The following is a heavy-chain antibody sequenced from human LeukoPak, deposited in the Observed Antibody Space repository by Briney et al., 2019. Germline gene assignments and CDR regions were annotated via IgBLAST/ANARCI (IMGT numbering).Heavy chain of an antibody. CDR2: IDQHGSEK. CDR3: AKAVVAADSFEY. V-gene: IGHV3-7*01. J-gene: IGHJ4*02. CDR1: GFIFSGHY. Sequence: GGSQRLSCAASGFIFSGHYMNWVRQAPGKGLEWVANIDQHGSEKQYVDSVKGRFTISRDNTKNLVFLQMDNLRVEDTAVYYCAKAVVAADSFEYWGQGTQVIVSS. D-gene: IGHD2-15*01.